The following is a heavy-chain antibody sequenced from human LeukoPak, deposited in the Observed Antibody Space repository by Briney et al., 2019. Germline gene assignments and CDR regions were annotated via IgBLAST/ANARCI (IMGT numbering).Heavy chain of an antibody. D-gene: IGHD4-23*01. CDR2: IIPIFGTA. J-gene: IGHJ5*02. CDR3: ARDHNGGNFRSTWFDP. V-gene: IGHV1-69*01. CDR1: GGTFSSYA. Sequence: SVKVSCKASGGTFSSYAISWVRQAPGQGLEWMGGIIPIFGTANYAQKFQGRVTITADESTSTAYMELSSLRSEDTAVYYCARDHNGGNFRSTWFDPWGQGTLVTVSS.